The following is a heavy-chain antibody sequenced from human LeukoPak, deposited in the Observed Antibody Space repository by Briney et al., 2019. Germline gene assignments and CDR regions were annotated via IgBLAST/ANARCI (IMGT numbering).Heavy chain of an antibody. CDR3: ARTSVGQQLVRRISWFDP. CDR2: INHSGST. D-gene: IGHD6-13*01. J-gene: IGHJ5*02. V-gene: IGHV4-34*01. CDR1: GGSFGGYY. Sequence: SETLSLTCAVYGGSFGGYYWSWIRQPPGKGLEWIGEINHSGSTNYNPSLKSRVTVSVDTSKNQFSLKLSSVTAADTAVYYCARTSVGQQLVRRISWFDPWGQGTLVTVSS.